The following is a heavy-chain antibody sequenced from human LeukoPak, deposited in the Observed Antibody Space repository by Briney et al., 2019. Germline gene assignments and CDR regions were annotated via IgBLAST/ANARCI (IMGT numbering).Heavy chain of an antibody. J-gene: IGHJ4*02. D-gene: IGHD3-10*01. CDR2: ISAYNGNT. V-gene: IGHV1-18*01. CDR1: GYTFTSYG. CDR3: ARERITMVRGVIIAAEGLDY. Sequence: ASVKVSCTASGYTFTSYGISWVRQPPGQGLEWMGWISAYNGNTNYAQKLKGRVTMTTDTSTSTAYMELRSLRSDDTAGYFCARERITMVRGVIIAAEGLDYWGQGTLVTVSS.